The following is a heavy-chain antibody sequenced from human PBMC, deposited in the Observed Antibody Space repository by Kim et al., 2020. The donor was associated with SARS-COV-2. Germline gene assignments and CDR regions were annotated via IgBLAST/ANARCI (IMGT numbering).Heavy chain of an antibody. D-gene: IGHD3-10*02. CDR3: ARAVRGGYYYYGMDV. J-gene: IGHJ6*02. V-gene: IGHV3-30*01. Sequence: DSVNGRFTISRDNSKNTLYLQMNSLRAEDTAVYYCARAVRGGYYYYGMDVWGQGTTVTVSS.